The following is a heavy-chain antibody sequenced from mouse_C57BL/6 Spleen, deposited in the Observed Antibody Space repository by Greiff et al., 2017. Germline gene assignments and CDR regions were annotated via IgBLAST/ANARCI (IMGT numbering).Heavy chain of an antibody. V-gene: IGHV1-80*01. CDR3: ARDTTVVATDFDV. CDR2: LDPGDGDT. Sequence: VQLQQSGAGLVKPGASVKISCKASGSAFSSSWMTWLKQRPGKVLEGIGQLDPGDGDTNYNGKFKGKATLTADKSSSTAYMQLSSLTSEDSAVYCCARDTTVVATDFDVWGTGTTVTVSS. J-gene: IGHJ1*03. D-gene: IGHD1-1*01. CDR1: GSAFSSSW.